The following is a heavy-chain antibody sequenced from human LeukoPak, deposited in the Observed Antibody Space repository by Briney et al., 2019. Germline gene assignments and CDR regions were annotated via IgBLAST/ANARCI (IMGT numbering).Heavy chain of an antibody. Sequence: SETLSLTCAVYGGSFSGYYWSWIRQPPGKGLEWIGEINHSGSTNYNPSLKSRVTISVDTSKNQFSLKLSSVTAADTAVYYCARPPHYYDTSGYSVWGQGTLVTVSS. CDR3: ARPPHYYDTSGYSV. D-gene: IGHD3-22*01. V-gene: IGHV4-34*01. CDR1: GGSFSGYY. J-gene: IGHJ4*02. CDR2: INHSGST.